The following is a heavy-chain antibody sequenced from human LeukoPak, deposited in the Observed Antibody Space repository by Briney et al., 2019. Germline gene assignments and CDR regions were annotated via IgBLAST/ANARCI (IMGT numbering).Heavy chain of an antibody. CDR2: INLNGGSI. V-gene: IGHV3-20*04. J-gene: IGHJ3*02. Sequence: PGGSLRLSCAASGFTFDDYGMSWVRQAPGRGLEWVSGINLNGGSIAYADSVKGRFTISRDNAKNSLYLQMNSLRAEDTALYYCARDGDAFDIWGQGTMVTVSS. CDR3: ARDGDAFDI. CDR1: GFTFDDYG.